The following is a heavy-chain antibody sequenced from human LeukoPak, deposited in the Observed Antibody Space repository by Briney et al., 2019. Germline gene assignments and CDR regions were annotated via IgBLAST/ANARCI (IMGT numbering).Heavy chain of an antibody. V-gene: IGHV1-18*01. CDR2: ISAYNGNT. J-gene: IGHJ3*02. D-gene: IGHD3-3*01. Sequence: ASVKVSCKASGYTFTSYGISWVRQAPGQGLEWMGWISAYNGNTNYAQKLQGRVTMTTDTSTSKAYMELRSLRSDGTAVYYCARELSLRVWSCYHDAFDIWGQGTMVTVSS. CDR1: GYTFTSYG. CDR3: ARELSLRVWSCYHDAFDI.